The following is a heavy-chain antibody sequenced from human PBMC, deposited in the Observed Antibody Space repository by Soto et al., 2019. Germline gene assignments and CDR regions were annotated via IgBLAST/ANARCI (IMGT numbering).Heavy chain of an antibody. Sequence: QVQLQESGPGLVKPSQTLSLTCTVSGGSISSRTSYWSWIRQHPGKGLEWIGYIYYGGDSFYNPSLKRRVPIARDAAASHFPRRLSFVTAADAAVCLWARGGGGGFDCWGQGTLVTVAS. CDR1: GGSISSRTSY. V-gene: IGHV4-31*03. D-gene: IGHD1-26*01. J-gene: IGHJ4*02. CDR2: IYYGGDS. CDR3: ARGGGGGFDC.